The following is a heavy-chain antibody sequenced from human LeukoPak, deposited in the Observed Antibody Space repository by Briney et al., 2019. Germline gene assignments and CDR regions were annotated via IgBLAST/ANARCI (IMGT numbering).Heavy chain of an antibody. CDR3: ARAIRGWSIDY. J-gene: IGHJ4*02. D-gene: IGHD6-19*01. Sequence: PGGSLRLSCAASAFSFSSYAMSWVRQAPGKGLEWVSAISGSGGSTYYADSVKGRFTISRDNSNNTLYLEMNSLRAEDTALYYCARAIRGWSIDYWGQGTLVTVSS. CDR1: AFSFSSYA. V-gene: IGHV3-23*01. CDR2: ISGSGGST.